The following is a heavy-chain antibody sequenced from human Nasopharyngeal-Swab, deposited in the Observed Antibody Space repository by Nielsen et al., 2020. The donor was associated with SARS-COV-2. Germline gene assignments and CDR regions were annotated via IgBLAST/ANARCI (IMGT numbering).Heavy chain of an antibody. J-gene: IGHJ4*02. CDR2: INPSGGST. V-gene: IGHV1-46*01. CDR3: ARGARFAVDYFDY. Sequence: ASVKVCKASGYTFTRYYMHWVRQAPGQGLEWMGIINPSGGSTSYAQKFQGRVKMTRDTSTSTLYMELSSLRFEDTAVYYCARGARFAVDYFDYWGQGTLVTVSS. CDR1: GYTFTRYY. D-gene: IGHD6-19*01.